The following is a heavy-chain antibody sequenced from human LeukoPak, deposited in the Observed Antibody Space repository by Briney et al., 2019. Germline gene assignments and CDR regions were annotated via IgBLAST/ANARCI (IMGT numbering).Heavy chain of an antibody. CDR3: AELGITMIGGV. J-gene: IGHJ6*04. V-gene: IGHV3-23*01. CDR1: KFTFGSYA. D-gene: IGHD3-10*02. Sequence: GGSLRLSCVASKFTFGSYALTWVRQAPGKGLEWVSAISGRGGTTYYADSVKGRFTISRDNFKNTLYLQMNSLRAEDTAVYYCAELGITMIGGVWGKGTTVTISS. CDR2: ISGRGGTT.